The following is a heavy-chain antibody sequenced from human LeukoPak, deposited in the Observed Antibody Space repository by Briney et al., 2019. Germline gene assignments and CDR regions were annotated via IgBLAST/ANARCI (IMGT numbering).Heavy chain of an antibody. CDR1: GFTFSSYA. J-gene: IGHJ5*01. CDR2: ISGNSVST. V-gene: IGHV3-23*01. Sequence: GGSLRLSCAASGFTFSSYAMSWVRQAPGKGLEWVSGISGNSVSTYYADSVKGRFTISRDNSKNTLFLQMSSLRAEDTAVYYCARAYCSSWYDFWGQGTLVTVSS. D-gene: IGHD6-13*01. CDR3: ARAYCSSWYDF.